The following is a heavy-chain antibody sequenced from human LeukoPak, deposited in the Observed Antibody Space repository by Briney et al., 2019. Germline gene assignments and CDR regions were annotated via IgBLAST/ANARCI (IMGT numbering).Heavy chain of an antibody. CDR2: ISGSGGIT. V-gene: IGHV3-23*01. CDR1: GFTFSSYA. Sequence: GGSLRLSCAASGFTFSSYAMSWVRQDLGKGWDWVSSISGSGGITYYADYVKGRFTISRDNSKNTLYLHMNSLRAEDTAVYYCAKTSWVVVDGMDVWGQGTTVTVSS. CDR3: AKTSWVVVDGMDV. J-gene: IGHJ6*02. D-gene: IGHD2-15*01.